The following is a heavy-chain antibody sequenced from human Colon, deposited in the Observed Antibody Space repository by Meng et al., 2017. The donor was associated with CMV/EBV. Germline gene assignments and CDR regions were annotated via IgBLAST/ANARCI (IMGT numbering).Heavy chain of an antibody. CDR2: VSAKNGET. Sequence: CQAFGYMFAVYGITWVRQAPGQGLEWMGWVSAKNGETRYGKNFQGRVTVTRDTSTNTAYMELRSLRSDDSAVYYCARAGAEVTRSFDLWGQGTLVTVSS. CDR3: ARAGAEVTRSFDL. J-gene: IGHJ4*02. V-gene: IGHV1-18*01. D-gene: IGHD3-9*01. CDR1: GYMFAVYG.